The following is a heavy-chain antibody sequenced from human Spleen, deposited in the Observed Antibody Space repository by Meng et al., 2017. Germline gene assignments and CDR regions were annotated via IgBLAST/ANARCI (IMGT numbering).Heavy chain of an antibody. V-gene: IGHV4-39*01. J-gene: IGHJ5*02. CDR2: IGHSGFT. D-gene: IGHD6-19*01. CDR3: VRSSAWVRTGFDP. Sequence: QLQLQESGPGLVNPSDTLSLSCAVSGGSISGSGYYWGWIRQPPGKGLEWIGSIGHSGFTYYTPSLKSRVTVSIDTSRNQFSLWLTSVTAADTAVYYCVRSSAWVRTGFDPWGQGTLVTVSS. CDR1: GGSISGSGYY.